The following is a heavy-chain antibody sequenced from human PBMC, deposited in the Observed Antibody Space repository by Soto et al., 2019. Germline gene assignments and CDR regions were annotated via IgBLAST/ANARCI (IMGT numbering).Heavy chain of an antibody. CDR3: AREGSTIVRGVRYYGMDV. CDR1: GFTFSSYD. Sequence: EVQLVESGGGLVQPGGSLRLSCAASGFTFSSYDMHWVRQATGKGLEWVSAIGTAGDTYYPGSVKGRFTISRENAKNSLYLQMNSLRAGDTAVYYCAREGSTIVRGVRYYGMDVWGQGTTCTVSS. CDR2: IGTAGDT. V-gene: IGHV3-13*01. J-gene: IGHJ6*02. D-gene: IGHD3-10*01.